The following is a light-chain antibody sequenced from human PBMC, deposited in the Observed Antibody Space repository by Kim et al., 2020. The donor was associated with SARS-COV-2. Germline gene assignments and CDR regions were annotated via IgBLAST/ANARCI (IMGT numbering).Light chain of an antibody. J-gene: IGKJ3*01. CDR3: QQYSDWPFT. V-gene: IGKV3D-15*01. CDR1: RCVSGN. CDR2: GAS. Sequence: GGGATLPCRASRCVSGNLAWFQHRPGWAPRVLIYGASARATGIPARFSGSGSGTQFTLTISSLQSEDFADYYCQQYSDWPFTFGPGTKVDIK.